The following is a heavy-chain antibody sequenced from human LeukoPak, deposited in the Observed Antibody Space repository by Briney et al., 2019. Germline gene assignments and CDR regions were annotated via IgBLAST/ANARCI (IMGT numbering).Heavy chain of an antibody. Sequence: GSLRLSCAASGFTFSSYEMNWVRQAPGKGLEWIGEMNHSGSANYNPSLKSRVTISVDTSKNQCSLRLSSVTAADTAVYYCARLRGATVAHNWFDPWGQGTLVTVSS. V-gene: IGHV4-34*01. CDR1: GFTFSSYE. CDR2: MNHSGSA. J-gene: IGHJ5*02. CDR3: ARLRGATVAHNWFDP. D-gene: IGHD6-19*01.